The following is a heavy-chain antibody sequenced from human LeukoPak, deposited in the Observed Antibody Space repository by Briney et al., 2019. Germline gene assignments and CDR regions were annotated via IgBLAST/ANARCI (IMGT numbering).Heavy chain of an antibody. Sequence: GGSLRLSCVVSGLKFSDAWVTWVRQAPGKGLEWVGRIKRGGTTDYAAPVNGRFTISRDDSKNTIYLHVNSLKIEDTAVYYCKWERSVYYGMDVWGQGTTVTVSS. CDR1: GLKFSDAW. CDR3: KWERSVYYGMDV. J-gene: IGHJ6*02. V-gene: IGHV3-15*01. D-gene: IGHD1-26*01. CDR2: IKRGGTT.